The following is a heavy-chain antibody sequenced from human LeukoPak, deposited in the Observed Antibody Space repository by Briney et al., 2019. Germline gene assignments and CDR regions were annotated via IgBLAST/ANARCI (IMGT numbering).Heavy chain of an antibody. CDR2: IRYDGSNK. D-gene: IGHD1-26*01. J-gene: IGHJ5*02. CDR1: GFTFSSYG. CDR3: ARGADWFDR. V-gene: IGHV3-30*02. Sequence: PGGSLRLSCAASGFTFSSYGMHWVRQAPGKGLEWVAFIRYDGSNKYYADSVKGRFTISRDNSKNTLYLQMNSLRAEDTAVYYCARGADWFDRWGQGTLVTVSS.